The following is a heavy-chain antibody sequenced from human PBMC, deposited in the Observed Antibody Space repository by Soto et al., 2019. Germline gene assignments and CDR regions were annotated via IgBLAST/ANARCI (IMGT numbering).Heavy chain of an antibody. Sequence: SETLSLTCGVYGGSLSPYYWSWIRQTPGTGLEWIAEINHSGTTNYNPSLESRVTISIDTSKNQFSLKLRSVTAADTAVYYCARWYYDFWSGFFTHYFDPWGQGTQVTVSS. CDR2: INHSGTT. CDR1: GGSLSPYY. D-gene: IGHD3-3*01. J-gene: IGHJ5*02. V-gene: IGHV4-34*01. CDR3: ARWYYDFWSGFFTHYFDP.